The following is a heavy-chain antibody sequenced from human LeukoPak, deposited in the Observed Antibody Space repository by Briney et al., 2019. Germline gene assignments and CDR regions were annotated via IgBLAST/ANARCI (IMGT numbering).Heavy chain of an antibody. V-gene: IGHV3-74*01. Sequence: PGGSLRLSCAASGFTFTTYWMHWVRQAPGQGLVWVSRINSDGSSTNYADSVKGRFSISRDNTKGSLFLQMNSLRAEDTAVYYCAREYSSSSGRSFDYWGQGTLVIVSS. CDR2: INSDGSST. D-gene: IGHD6-6*01. J-gene: IGHJ4*02. CDR3: AREYSSSSGRSFDY. CDR1: GFTFTTYW.